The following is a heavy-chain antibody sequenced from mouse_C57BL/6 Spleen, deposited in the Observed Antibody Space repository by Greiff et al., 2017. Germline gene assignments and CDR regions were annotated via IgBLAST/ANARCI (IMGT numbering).Heavy chain of an antibody. CDR3: AGITTVVASFDY. J-gene: IGHJ2*01. D-gene: IGHD1-1*01. V-gene: IGHV3-6*01. Sequence: VPLKESGPGLVKPSQSLSLTCSVTGYSITSGYYWNWIRQFPGNKLEWMGYISYDGSNNYNPSLKNRISITRDTSKNQFFLKLNSVTTEDTATXYCAGITTVVASFDYWGQGTTLTVSS. CDR1: GYSITSGYY. CDR2: ISYDGSN.